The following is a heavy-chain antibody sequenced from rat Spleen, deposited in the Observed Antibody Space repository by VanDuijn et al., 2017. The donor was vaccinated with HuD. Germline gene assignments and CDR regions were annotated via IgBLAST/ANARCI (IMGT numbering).Heavy chain of an antibody. J-gene: IGHJ1*01. CDR2: IWTGGST. CDR1: GFSLTSYN. Sequence: QVQLKESGPGLVQPSQTLSLTCTVSGFSLTSYNVHWVRQPTGKGLEWMGIIWTGGSTDYNSALKSRLSISRDTSKSQVFLKMNSLQTEDMATYYCARDVNYGGYWYFDFWGPGTMVTVSS. CDR3: ARDVNYGGYWYFDF. D-gene: IGHD1-11*01. V-gene: IGHV2-30*01.